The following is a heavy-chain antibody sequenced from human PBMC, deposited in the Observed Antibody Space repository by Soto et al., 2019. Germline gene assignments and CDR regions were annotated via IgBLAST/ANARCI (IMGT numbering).Heavy chain of an antibody. CDR1: GFTVSINY. V-gene: IGHV3-66*01. J-gene: IGHJ3*02. D-gene: IGHD3-22*01. CDR3: ARGGSITMTTDAFDI. CDR2: IYSGGST. Sequence: EVQLVESGGGLVQSGGSLRLSCAASGFTVSINYMNWVRQAPGKGLEWVSVIYSGGSTYYADSVRGRFTISRDNSKNTLYLQMNSLRAEDTAVYYCARGGSITMTTDAFDIWGQGTMVTVSS.